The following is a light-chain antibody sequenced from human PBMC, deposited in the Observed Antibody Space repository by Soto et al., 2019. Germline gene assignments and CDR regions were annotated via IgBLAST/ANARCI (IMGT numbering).Light chain of an antibody. CDR2: GAS. Sequence: EIVLTQSPGTLSLSPGERATLSCRASQSVAKNFLAWYQRKPGQSPRLLIYGASTRATDIPDRFSGSGSGTDFTLTITRLEPEDLSVYYCHQYSFVPRTFGQGTKVELK. CDR3: HQYSFVPRT. CDR1: QSVAKNF. J-gene: IGKJ1*01. V-gene: IGKV3-20*01.